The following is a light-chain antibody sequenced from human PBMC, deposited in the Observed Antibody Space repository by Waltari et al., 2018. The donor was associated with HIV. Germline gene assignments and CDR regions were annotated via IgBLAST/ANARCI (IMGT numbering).Light chain of an antibody. Sequence: DIQTTQSPSSLSASVGDRVTITCRASQSISSYLNWYQQKPGKAPKLLIYAASRLQSGVPSRFRGSGSGTDFTLTISSLQPEDFATYYCQQSYSTHRTFGQGTKVEIK. V-gene: IGKV1-39*01. CDR2: AAS. CDR1: QSISSY. J-gene: IGKJ1*01. CDR3: QQSYSTHRT.